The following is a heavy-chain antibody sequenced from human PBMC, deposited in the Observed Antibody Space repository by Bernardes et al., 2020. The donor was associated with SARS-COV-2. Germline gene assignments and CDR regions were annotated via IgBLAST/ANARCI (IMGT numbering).Heavy chain of an antibody. V-gene: IGHV4-4*07. Sequence: SETLSLTRTVSGGSIRSNYWTWIRQPAGKGLEWIGRIYTSGSTNYNPSLKSRVTMSVDTSKNQFSLKLSSVTAADTAVYYCARMDSGYLSLDYWGQGTLVTVSS. CDR2: IYTSGST. D-gene: IGHD3-22*01. CDR1: GGSIRSNY. CDR3: ARMDSGYLSLDY. J-gene: IGHJ4*02.